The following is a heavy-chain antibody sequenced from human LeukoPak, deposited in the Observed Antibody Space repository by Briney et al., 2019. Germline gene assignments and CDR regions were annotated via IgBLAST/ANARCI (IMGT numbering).Heavy chain of an antibody. V-gene: IGHV4-4*07. CDR2: IYTSGST. J-gene: IGHJ6*03. D-gene: IGHD5-18*01. CDR1: GGSISSYY. CDR3: ARVIEGGYSYGSYYYYMDV. Sequence: SETLSLTCTVSGGSISSYYWSWIRQPAGKGLEWIGRIYTSGSTNYNPSLKSRVTISVDTSKNQFSLKLSSVTAADTAVYYCARVIEGGYSYGSYYYYMDVWGKGTTVTISS.